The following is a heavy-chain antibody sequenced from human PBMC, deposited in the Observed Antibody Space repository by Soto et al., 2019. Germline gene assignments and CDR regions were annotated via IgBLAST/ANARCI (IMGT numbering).Heavy chain of an antibody. Sequence: QVQLVQSGAEVKKPGSSVKVSCKASGGTFSSYAISWVRQAPGQGLEWMGGIIPIFGTATYAQKFQGRVTITADESTSTAYMELSSLRSEDTAVYYCASQGSATVVTAFDYWGQGTLVTVSS. V-gene: IGHV1-69*01. CDR3: ASQGSATVVTAFDY. J-gene: IGHJ4*02. CDR2: IIPIFGTA. D-gene: IGHD4-17*01. CDR1: GGTFSSYA.